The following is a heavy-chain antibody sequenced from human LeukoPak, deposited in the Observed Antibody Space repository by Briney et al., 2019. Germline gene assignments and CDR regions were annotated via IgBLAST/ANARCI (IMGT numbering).Heavy chain of an antibody. D-gene: IGHD3-10*01. J-gene: IGHJ4*02. V-gene: IGHV1-69*13. CDR1: GGTFSSYA. CDR3: AREGRFGDLDY. Sequence: GASVRVSCKASGGTFSSYAISWVRQAPGQGLEWMGGIIPIFGTANYAQKFQGRVTITADESTSTAYMELSSLRSEDTAVYYCAREGRFGDLDYWGQGTLVTVSS. CDR2: IIPIFGTA.